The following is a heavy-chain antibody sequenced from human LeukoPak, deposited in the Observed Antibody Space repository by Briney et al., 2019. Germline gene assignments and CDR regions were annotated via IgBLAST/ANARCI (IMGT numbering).Heavy chain of an antibody. J-gene: IGHJ3*02. V-gene: IGHV3-48*03. D-gene: IGHD3-10*01. Sequence: GGSLRLSCAASGFTFSRYEMNWVRQAPGKGLEWVSYIPSSGSTIYYADSVKGRFTISRHNAKNSLYLQMNSLRAEDTAVYYCAREGRYYGSGSHRDGFDIWGQGTMVTVSS. CDR1: GFTFSRYE. CDR3: AREGRYYGSGSHRDGFDI. CDR2: IPSSGSTI.